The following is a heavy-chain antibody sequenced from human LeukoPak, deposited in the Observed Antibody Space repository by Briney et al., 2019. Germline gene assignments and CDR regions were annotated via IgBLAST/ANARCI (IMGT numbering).Heavy chain of an antibody. D-gene: IGHD3-16*01. Sequence: PSETLSLTCTVSGGSISSSSAYWGWIRQPPGKGLEWIGYIYYSGSTNYNPSLKSRVTISVDTSKNQFSLKLSSVTAADTAVYYCARDSGGLLYYWGQGTLVTVSS. CDR1: GGSISSSSAY. CDR3: ARDSGGLLYY. CDR2: IYYSGST. V-gene: IGHV4-61*01. J-gene: IGHJ4*02.